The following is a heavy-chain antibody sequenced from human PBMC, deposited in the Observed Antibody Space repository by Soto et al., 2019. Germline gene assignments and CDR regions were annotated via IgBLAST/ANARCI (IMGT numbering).Heavy chain of an antibody. CDR1: GFTFSSYG. Sequence: QVQLVESGGGVVQPGRSLRLSCAASGFTFSSYGMHWVRQAPGKGLEWVAVISYDGSNKYYADSVKGRFTISRDNSKNTLYLQMNSLRAEDTAVYYCAKDIDTIFGVGNSWGQGTLVTVSS. CDR2: ISYDGSNK. J-gene: IGHJ4*02. D-gene: IGHD3-3*01. V-gene: IGHV3-30*18. CDR3: AKDIDTIFGVGNS.